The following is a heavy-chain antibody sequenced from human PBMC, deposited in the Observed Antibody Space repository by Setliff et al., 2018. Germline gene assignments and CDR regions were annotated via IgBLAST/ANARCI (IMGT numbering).Heavy chain of an antibody. CDR1: GGSLRGNAIF. D-gene: IGHD1-26*01. Sequence: PSETLSLPCTVSGGSLRGNAIFWGWIRQPPGKGLEWIGSIYYTGDPYYNPSLKSRVTISVDTAKTQFSLRLISVTAADTAVYYCARHLSSGSYYGGAYYYMDVWGKGTTVTVSS. CDR3: ARHLSSGSYYGGAYYYMDV. CDR2: IYYTGDP. V-gene: IGHV4-39*01. J-gene: IGHJ6*03.